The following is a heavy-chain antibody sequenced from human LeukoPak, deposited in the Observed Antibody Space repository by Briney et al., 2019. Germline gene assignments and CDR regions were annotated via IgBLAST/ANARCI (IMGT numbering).Heavy chain of an antibody. CDR3: TRGGSGSPLDY. V-gene: IGHV3-72*01. Sequence: GGSLRLSCAASGFTFSDHYMDWVRQAPGKGPEWVGRTRNKAKSYTTEYAASVKGRFTISRDDSKNSLYLQMNSLKTEDTAVYYCTRGGSGSPLDYWGQGTLVTVSS. CDR2: TRNKAKSYTT. J-gene: IGHJ4*02. D-gene: IGHD1-26*01. CDR1: GFTFSDHY.